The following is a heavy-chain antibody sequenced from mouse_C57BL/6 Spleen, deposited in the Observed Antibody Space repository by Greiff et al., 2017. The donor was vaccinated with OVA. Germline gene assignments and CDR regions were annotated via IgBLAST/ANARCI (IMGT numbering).Heavy chain of an antibody. V-gene: IGHV1-69*01. CDR2: IDPSDSYT. CDR3: AREGRPCDY. D-gene: IGHD1-2*01. CDR1: GYTFTSYW. Sequence: QVQLQQPGAELVMPGASVKLSCKASGYTFTSYWMHWVKQRPGQGLEWIGEIDPSDSYTNYNQKFKGKSTLTVDKSSSTAYMQLSSLTSEDSAVYYCAREGRPCDYWGQGTTLTVSS. J-gene: IGHJ2*01.